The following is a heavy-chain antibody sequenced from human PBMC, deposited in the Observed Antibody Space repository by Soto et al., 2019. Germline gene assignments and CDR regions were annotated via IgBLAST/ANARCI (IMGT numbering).Heavy chain of an antibody. Sequence: PAESLSLSCAASGFTFSSYDISCVRQARMKGLEWVATISANGGYTYYPDSRKGRIIISRNNSKNTLYVQMNSLRPEDTAVYYCAKGRANTILGVDTLFDYWGQGTLVTVSS. J-gene: IGHJ4*02. D-gene: IGHD3-3*01. V-gene: IGHV3-23*01. CDR1: GFTFSSYD. CDR3: AKGRANTILGVDTLFDY. CDR2: ISANGGYT.